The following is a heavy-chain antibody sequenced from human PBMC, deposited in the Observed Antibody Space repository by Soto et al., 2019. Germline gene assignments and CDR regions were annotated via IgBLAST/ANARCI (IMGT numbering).Heavy chain of an antibody. J-gene: IGHJ4*02. CDR1: GFTFSSYS. CDR3: ARAHGYCGGDCYSIFDY. V-gene: IGHV3-48*02. Sequence: PGGSLRLSCAASGFTFSSYSMNWVRQAPGKGLEWVSYISSSSSTIYYADSVKGRFTISRDNAKNSLYLQTNSLGDEDTAVYYCARAHGYCGGDCYSIFDYWGQGTLVTVSS. D-gene: IGHD2-21*02. CDR2: ISSSSSTI.